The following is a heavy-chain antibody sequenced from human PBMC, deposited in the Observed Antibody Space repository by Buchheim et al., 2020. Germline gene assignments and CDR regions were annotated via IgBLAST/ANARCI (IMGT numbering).Heavy chain of an antibody. CDR3: AKAAAGTSRWFDP. J-gene: IGHJ5*02. CDR2: IYYSGST. Sequence: QVQLQESGPGLVKPSETLSLTCTVSGGSISSYYWSWIRQPPGKGLEWIGYIYYSGSTNYNPPLKSRVTISVDTSKNQFSLKLSSVTAADTAVYYCAKAAAGTSRWFDPWGQGTL. V-gene: IGHV4-59*01. D-gene: IGHD6-13*01. CDR1: GGSISSYY.